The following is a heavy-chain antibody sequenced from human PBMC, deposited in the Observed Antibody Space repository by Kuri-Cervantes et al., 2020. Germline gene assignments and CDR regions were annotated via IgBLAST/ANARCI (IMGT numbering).Heavy chain of an antibody. CDR1: GYTFTGYY. CDR3: ARCVGSGWYFNDY. J-gene: IGHJ4*02. CDR2: INPNSGGT. V-gene: IGHV1-2*04. D-gene: IGHD6-19*01. Sequence: ASVKVSCKASGYTFTGYYMHWVRQAPGQGLEWMGWINPNSGGTNYAQKFQGWVTMTRDTSISTAYMELSRLRSDDTAVYYCARCVGSGWYFNDYWGQGTLVTVSS.